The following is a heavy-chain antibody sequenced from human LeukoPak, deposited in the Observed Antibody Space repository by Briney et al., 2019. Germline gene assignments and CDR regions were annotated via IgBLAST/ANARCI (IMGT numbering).Heavy chain of an antibody. D-gene: IGHD6-13*01. J-gene: IGHJ4*02. Sequence: GGSLTLSCAASGFTVSSNYMSWVRQAPGKGLEWVSVIYSGGSTYYADSVKGRFTISRDNAKNSLYLQMNSLRAEDTAVYYCARDLSGPAAADPYYFDYWGQGTLVTVSS. CDR2: IYSGGST. CDR1: GFTVSSNY. CDR3: ARDLSGPAAADPYYFDY. V-gene: IGHV3-66*01.